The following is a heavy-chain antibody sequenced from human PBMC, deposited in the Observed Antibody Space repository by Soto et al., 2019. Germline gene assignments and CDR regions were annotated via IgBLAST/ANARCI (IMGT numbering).Heavy chain of an antibody. CDR3: ASGLLNGASYYYYMDV. D-gene: IGHD7-27*01. Sequence: GASVKVSCKASGYTFTSYAMHWVRQAPGQRLEWMGWINAGNGNTKYSQKFQGRVTITRDTSASTAYMELSSLRSEDTAVYYCASGLLNGASYYYYMDVWGKGTTVTVSS. J-gene: IGHJ6*03. CDR2: INAGNGNT. CDR1: GYTFTSYA. V-gene: IGHV1-3*01.